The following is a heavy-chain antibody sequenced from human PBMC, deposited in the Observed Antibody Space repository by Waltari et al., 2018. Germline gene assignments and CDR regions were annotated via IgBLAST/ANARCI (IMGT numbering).Heavy chain of an antibody. D-gene: IGHD4-17*01. CDR3: TRAETTVTTVDY. Sequence: QVQLQESGPGLVKPSQTLSLTCTVSGGSISSGDYYWSWIRQPPGKGLEWIGYIHYSGSTYYNPSLKSRVTISVDTSKNQFSLKLSSVTAADTAVYYCTRAETTVTTVDYWGQGTLVTVSS. J-gene: IGHJ4*02. CDR2: IHYSGST. CDR1: GGSISSGDYY. V-gene: IGHV4-30-4*08.